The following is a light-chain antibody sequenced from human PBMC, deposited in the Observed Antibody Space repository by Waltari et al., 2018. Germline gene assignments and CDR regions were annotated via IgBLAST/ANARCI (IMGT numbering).Light chain of an antibody. Sequence: EIVLTQSPATLSLPPGERATLSCKASQGVSTSLTWYQQKPGQAPRLLIFDASNRATGIPARFSGSGSGTDFTLTINSLEPEDFAVYYCQQRSNWPPVTFGQGTRLEIK. CDR1: QGVSTS. V-gene: IGKV3-11*01. CDR3: QQRSNWPPVT. CDR2: DAS. J-gene: IGKJ5*01.